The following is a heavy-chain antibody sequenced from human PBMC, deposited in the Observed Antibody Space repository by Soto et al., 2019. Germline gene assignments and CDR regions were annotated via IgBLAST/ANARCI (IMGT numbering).Heavy chain of an antibody. CDR3: ARTWLPHTYFDY. CDR1: GGSSSRGGYY. V-gene: IGHV4-31*03. D-gene: IGHD3-22*01. CDR2: IYHSGST. Sequence: PSETLSLAGTVPGGSSSRGGYYWSWILQHPGKGLEWIGYIYHSGSTYYNPPLKSRVTISVDTSKNQFSLKLSSVTAADTAVYYCARTWLPHTYFDYWGQGTLVTVSS. J-gene: IGHJ4*02.